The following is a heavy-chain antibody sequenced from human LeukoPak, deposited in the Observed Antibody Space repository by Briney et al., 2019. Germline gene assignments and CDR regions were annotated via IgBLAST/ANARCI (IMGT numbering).Heavy chain of an antibody. V-gene: IGHV3-7*01. J-gene: IGHJ3*02. CDR1: GFTFSAYW. CDR2: IRLDGSDN. Sequence: GGSLRLSCVASGFTFSAYWMTWVRQAPGKGLDWVANIRLDGSDNYYVDSVRGRFTISRDNAKNSLYLQMNSLRAEDTAVYYCARRARYCTSTSCDPIGAFDIWGHGTMVTVSS. CDR3: ARRARYCTSTSCDPIGAFDI. D-gene: IGHD2-2*01.